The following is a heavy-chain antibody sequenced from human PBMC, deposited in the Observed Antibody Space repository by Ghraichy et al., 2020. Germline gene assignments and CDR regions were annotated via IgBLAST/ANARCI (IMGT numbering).Heavy chain of an antibody. J-gene: IGHJ6*03. CDR1: GFTFSSYW. V-gene: IGHV3-7*01. D-gene: IGHD3-10*01. Sequence: ETLSLTCTASGFTFSSYWMSWVRQAPGKGLEWVANIKQDGSEKYYVDSVKGRFTISRDNAKNSLYLQMNSLRAEDTAVYYCARDYITMVRGVIGYYYYMDVWGKGTTVTVSS. CDR2: IKQDGSEK. CDR3: ARDYITMVRGVIGYYYYMDV.